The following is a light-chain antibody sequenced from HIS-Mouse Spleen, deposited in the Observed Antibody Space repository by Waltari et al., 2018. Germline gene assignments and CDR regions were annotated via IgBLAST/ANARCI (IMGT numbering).Light chain of an antibody. CDR3: MIWHSSAWV. V-gene: IGLV5-45*02. J-gene: IGLJ3*02. CDR1: SGINVGTYR. Sequence: QAALTQPSSLSASPGASASLTCTLRSGINVGTYRIYWYQQKPGSPPQYLLRYKSDSDKQQGSGVPSRFSGSKDASANAVILLSSGLQSEDEADYYCMIWHSSAWVFGGGTKLTVL. CDR2: YKSDSDK.